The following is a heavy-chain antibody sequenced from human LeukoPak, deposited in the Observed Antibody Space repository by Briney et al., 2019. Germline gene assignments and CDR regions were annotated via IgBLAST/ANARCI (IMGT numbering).Heavy chain of an antibody. V-gene: IGHV3-23*01. Sequence: GGSLRLSCAASGFTYCIYAMTWVRQAPGKGLEWVSAISASGSSTYYADSVKGRFTISRDNSKNTLYLQMNSLKAEDTAVYYCAKDHLPTAIRTGIDYWGQGTLVTVSS. CDR1: GFTYCIYA. J-gene: IGHJ4*02. D-gene: IGHD2-2*01. CDR2: ISASGSST. CDR3: AKDHLPTAIRTGIDY.